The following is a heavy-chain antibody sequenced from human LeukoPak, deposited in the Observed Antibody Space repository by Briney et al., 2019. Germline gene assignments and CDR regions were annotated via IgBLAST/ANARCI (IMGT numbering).Heavy chain of an antibody. CDR1: GGSISSSSYY. D-gene: IGHD6-19*01. V-gene: IGHV4-39*07. Sequence: SETLSLTCTVSGGSISSSSYYWGWIRQPPGKGLEWIGEIYHSGSTNYNPSLKSRVTISVDKSKNQFSLKLSSVTAADTAVYYCARTGEWLVRNFDYWGQGTLVTVSS. CDR3: ARTGEWLVRNFDY. CDR2: IYHSGST. J-gene: IGHJ4*02.